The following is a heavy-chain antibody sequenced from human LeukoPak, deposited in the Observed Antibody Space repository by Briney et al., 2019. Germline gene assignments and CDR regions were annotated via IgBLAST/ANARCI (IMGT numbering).Heavy chain of an antibody. CDR1: GSTVGSNY. Sequence: GGSLRLSCAVSGSTVGSNYLTWVRQAPGKGLVWVSRIDADGISTTYADSVKGRFTISRDNAKNTLYLQMNSVRAEDTAVYYCARVRGYTYGYLGNWGQGTLVTVSS. CDR2: IDADGIST. D-gene: IGHD5-18*01. CDR3: ARVRGYTYGYLGN. J-gene: IGHJ4*02. V-gene: IGHV3-74*01.